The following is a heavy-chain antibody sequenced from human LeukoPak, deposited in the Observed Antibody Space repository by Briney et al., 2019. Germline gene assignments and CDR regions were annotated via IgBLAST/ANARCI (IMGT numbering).Heavy chain of an antibody. V-gene: IGHV3-21*01. CDR2: ISSSGTYI. CDR3: ARDLGGSGTYPDY. Sequence: GGSLRLSCAASGFTFRSYSMNWVRQAPGKGLEWVSSISSSGTYIYYADSLKGRFTISRDNAKNSLYLQMNSLRAEDTAVYYCARDLGGSGTYPDYWGQGTLVTVSS. CDR1: GFTFRSYS. D-gene: IGHD3-10*01. J-gene: IGHJ4*02.